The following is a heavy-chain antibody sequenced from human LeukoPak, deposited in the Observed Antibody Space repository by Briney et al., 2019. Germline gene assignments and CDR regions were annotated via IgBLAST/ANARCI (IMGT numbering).Heavy chain of an antibody. J-gene: IGHJ4*02. D-gene: IGHD2-2*02. V-gene: IGHV3-21*01. CDR1: GFTFRSYS. Sequence: KAGGSLRLSCAASGFTFRSYSMNWVRQAPGKGLEWVSSISSSSSYTYYAGSVKGRFTISRDDAKNSLYLQMNSLRAEDTAVYYCARGRTSSTSCYISWGQGTLVTVSS. CDR3: ARGRTSSTSCYIS. CDR2: ISSSSSYT.